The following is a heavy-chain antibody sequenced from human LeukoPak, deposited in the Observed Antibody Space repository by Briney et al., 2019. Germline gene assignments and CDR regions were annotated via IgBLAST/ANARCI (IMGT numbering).Heavy chain of an antibody. V-gene: IGHV1-46*01. Sequence: ASVKVSCKASGGTFSSYAISWVRQAPGQGLEWMGIINPSGGSTVYAQKFQDRVTMTRDTSTTTVYMQLSSLRSDDTAVYYCARDQSGSGYTGDGDYWGQGTLVTVSS. CDR1: GGTFSSYA. CDR3: ARDQSGSGYTGDGDY. D-gene: IGHD1-26*01. CDR2: INPSGGST. J-gene: IGHJ4*02.